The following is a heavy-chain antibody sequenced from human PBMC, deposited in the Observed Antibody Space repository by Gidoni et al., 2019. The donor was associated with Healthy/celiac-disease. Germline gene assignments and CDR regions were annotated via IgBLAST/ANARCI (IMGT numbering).Heavy chain of an antibody. CDR2: ISWNSGSI. CDR3: AKDDDFWSGPLVY. V-gene: IGHV3-9*01. J-gene: IGHJ4*02. Sequence: VSGISWNSGSIGYADSVKGRFTISRDNAKNSLYLQMNSLRAEDTALYYCAKDDDFWSGPLVYWGQGTLVTVSS. D-gene: IGHD3-3*01.